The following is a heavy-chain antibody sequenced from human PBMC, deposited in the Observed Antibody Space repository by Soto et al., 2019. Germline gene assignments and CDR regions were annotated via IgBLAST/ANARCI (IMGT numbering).Heavy chain of an antibody. D-gene: IGHD3-10*01. V-gene: IGHV1-18*01. CDR2: ISAYNGNT. Sequence: ASVKVSCKASGYTFTSYGISWVRQAPGQGLEWMGWISAYNGNTNYAQKLQGRVTMTTDTSTSTAYMELRSLRSDDTAVYYCARALGYGSGSYPLDYWGQGTLVTVSS. CDR1: GYTFTSYG. J-gene: IGHJ4*02. CDR3: ARALGYGSGSYPLDY.